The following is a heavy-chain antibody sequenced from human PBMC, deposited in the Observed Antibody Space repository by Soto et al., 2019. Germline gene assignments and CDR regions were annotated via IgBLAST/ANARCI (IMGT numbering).Heavy chain of an antibody. Sequence: PWETLSLTCAVYGGSCSGYYWSWIRQPPGKGLEWIGEIKHSGSTNYHPALKSRVTRSVDTSKHQFALKLSSVTAADNAVYYCARVHQTVTRYYYYGMDVWGQGTTGTVSS. CDR2: IKHSGST. V-gene: IGHV4-34*01. CDR3: ARVHQTVTRYYYYGMDV. CDR1: GGSCSGYY. J-gene: IGHJ6*02.